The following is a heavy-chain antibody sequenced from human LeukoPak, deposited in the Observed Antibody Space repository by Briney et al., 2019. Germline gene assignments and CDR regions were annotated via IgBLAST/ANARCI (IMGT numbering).Heavy chain of an antibody. Sequence: SVKVSCKASGGTFTNYAITWVRQAPGQGLEWMGTIIPIRDIINYAQNFQGRVTITADKSTSTAYMELSSLRSEDTAVYYCARAPPRLDGYILYYWGQGTLVTVSS. CDR2: IIPIRDII. V-gene: IGHV1-69*04. D-gene: IGHD5-24*01. CDR3: ARAPPRLDGYILYY. CDR1: GGTFTNYA. J-gene: IGHJ4*02.